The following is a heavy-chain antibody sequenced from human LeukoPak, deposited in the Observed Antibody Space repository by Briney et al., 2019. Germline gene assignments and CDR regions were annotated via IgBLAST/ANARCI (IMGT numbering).Heavy chain of an antibody. J-gene: IGHJ3*02. CDR3: ARVGSGSYFLDGFDI. CDR1: GFTFSDYW. Sequence: GGSLRLSCAASGFTFSDYWMTWVRQAPGKGPEWVANIREDGRKAYYVDSVMGRFTISRDNVKNTLYLQMNSLRAEDTAVYYCARVGSGSYFLDGFDIWGQGTMVTVSS. D-gene: IGHD1-26*01. CDR2: IREDGRKA. V-gene: IGHV3-7*01.